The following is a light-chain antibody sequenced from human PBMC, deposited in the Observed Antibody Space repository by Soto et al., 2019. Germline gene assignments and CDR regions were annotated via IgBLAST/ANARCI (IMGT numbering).Light chain of an antibody. CDR1: QSISIN. CDR3: QQYDTGLT. J-gene: IGKJ1*01. V-gene: IGKV3-15*01. CDR2: GAS. Sequence: EIVMTQSPATVSVSPGERVTLYCRASQSISINLAWYQLKPGQAPRLLIYGASTRATGDSAGFSGSGSGTGFTLTINGLQPGDIGVYYCQQYDTGLTFGQGTKVEI.